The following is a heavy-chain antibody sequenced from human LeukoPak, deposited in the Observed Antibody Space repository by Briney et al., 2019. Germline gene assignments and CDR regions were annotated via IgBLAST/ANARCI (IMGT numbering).Heavy chain of an antibody. Sequence: QPGGTLRLSCAASGFDFSTYAMSWVRQAPGKGLEWVANIKQDGSEKYYVDSVKGRFTISRDNAKNSLYLQMNSLRAEDTAVYYCARDSRPKLSGSYNGFWGQGTLVTVSS. D-gene: IGHD1-26*01. V-gene: IGHV3-7*01. CDR2: IKQDGSEK. CDR1: GFDFSTYA. J-gene: IGHJ4*02. CDR3: ARDSRPKLSGSYNGF.